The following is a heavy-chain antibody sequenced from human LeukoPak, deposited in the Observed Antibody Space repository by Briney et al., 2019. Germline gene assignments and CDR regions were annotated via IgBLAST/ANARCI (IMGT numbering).Heavy chain of an antibody. J-gene: IGHJ4*02. V-gene: IGHV1-46*01. D-gene: IGHD2-8*01. CDR1: GYTFTSYG. CDR3: ARVGYGHQAVFDY. Sequence: ASVKVSCKASGYTFTSYGISWVRQAPGQGLEWMGIINPSGGSTSYAQKFQGRVTMTRDTSTSTVYMELSSLRSEDTAVYYCARVGYGHQAVFDYWGQGTLVTVSS. CDR2: INPSGGST.